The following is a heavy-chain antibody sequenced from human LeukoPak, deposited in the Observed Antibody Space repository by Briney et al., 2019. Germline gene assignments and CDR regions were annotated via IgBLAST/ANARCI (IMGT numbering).Heavy chain of an antibody. D-gene: IGHD3-22*01. Sequence: SETLSLTCPVSGDSIKSDYWNWIRQPPGKGLEWIGYIYYSGSTNYNPSLKSRVTISVDTSKNQFSLKLSSVTAADTAVYYCARSDYYDSSGYLSWGQGTLVTVSS. CDR1: GDSIKSDY. V-gene: IGHV4-59*01. J-gene: IGHJ4*02. CDR3: ARSDYYDSSGYLS. CDR2: IYYSGST.